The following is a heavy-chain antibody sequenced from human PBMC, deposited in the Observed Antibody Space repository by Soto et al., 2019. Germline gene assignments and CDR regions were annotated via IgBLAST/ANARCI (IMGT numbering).Heavy chain of an antibody. CDR2: ISSTTNYI. Sequence: EVQLVESGGGLVKPGGSLRLSCAASGLTFTRYSMNWVRQAPGQGLEWVSSISSTTNYIYYGDSMKGRFTISRDNAKNSLYLEMNSLRAEDTAVYDCARESEDLTSNFDYWGQGTLVTVSS. V-gene: IGHV3-21*06. CDR3: ARESEDLTSNFDY. J-gene: IGHJ4*02. CDR1: GLTFTRYS.